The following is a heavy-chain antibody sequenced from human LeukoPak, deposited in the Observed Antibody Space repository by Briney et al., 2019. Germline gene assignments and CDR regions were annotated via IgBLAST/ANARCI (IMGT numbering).Heavy chain of an antibody. CDR2: IYPGDSDT. CDR3: ARQEYDSSGDAFDF. V-gene: IGHV5-51*01. Sequence: PGESLKISCKGSGYSFTSYWNGWVRQMPGKSLEWMGIIYPGDSDTRYSPSFQGRVTISADKSISTAYLQWSSLKALDTAMYYCARQEYDSSGDAFDFWGQGTMVTVSS. D-gene: IGHD3-22*01. J-gene: IGHJ3*01. CDR1: GYSFTSYW.